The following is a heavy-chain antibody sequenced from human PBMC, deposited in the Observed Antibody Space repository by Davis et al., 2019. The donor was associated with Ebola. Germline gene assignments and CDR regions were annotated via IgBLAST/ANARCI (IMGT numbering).Heavy chain of an antibody. J-gene: IGHJ6*02. CDR2: ISYDGSNK. CDR1: GYTFSSYA. Sequence: PGGSLRLSCAASGYTFSSYAMHWVRQAPGKGLEWVAVISYDGSNKYYADSVKGRFTISRDNSKNTLYLQMNSLRAEDTAVYYCVKDLSTVLTVNYYYGMDVWGQGTTVTVSS. CDR3: VKDLSTVLTVNYYYGMDV. V-gene: IGHV3-30-3*01. D-gene: IGHD2-8*01.